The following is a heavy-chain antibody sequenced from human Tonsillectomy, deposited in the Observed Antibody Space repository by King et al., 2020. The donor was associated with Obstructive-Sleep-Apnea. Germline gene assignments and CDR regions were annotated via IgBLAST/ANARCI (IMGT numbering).Heavy chain of an antibody. J-gene: IGHJ4*02. CDR1: GYSFTSYA. CDR2: INTNTGNP. V-gene: IGHV7-4-1*02. CDR3: ARMVYSSSWYRFFDS. Sequence: QLVQSGSELKTPGASVKVSCKASGYSFTSYAMNWGRQAPGQGLEWMGRINTNTGNPTYAQGFTGRFVFSLDTSGSTAYLQISSLKAEDTAVYYCARMVYSSSWYRFFDSWGQGTLVTVSS. D-gene: IGHD6-13*01.